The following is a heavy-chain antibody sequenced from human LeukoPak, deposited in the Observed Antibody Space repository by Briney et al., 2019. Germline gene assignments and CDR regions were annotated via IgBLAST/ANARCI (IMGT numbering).Heavy chain of an antibody. CDR2: ISDGGSYT. Sequence: PGGSLRLSCVASGFTFNAYYMSWIRQAPGKGLEWVSRISDGGSYTKYADSVQGRFIISRDNAKNSLYLQMNSLTAADTAVYYCARGVRYSKRMVRFDPWGQGTLVTVSS. D-gene: IGHD4-11*01. J-gene: IGHJ5*02. V-gene: IGHV3-11*06. CDR3: ARGVRYSKRMVRFDP. CDR1: GFTFNAYY.